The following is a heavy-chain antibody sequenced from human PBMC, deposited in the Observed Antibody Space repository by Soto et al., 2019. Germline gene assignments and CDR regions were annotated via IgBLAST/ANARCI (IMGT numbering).Heavy chain of an antibody. CDR3: ARRRDTSGWLSH. CDR1: GGSISRSSYY. J-gene: IGHJ4*02. Sequence: SETLSLTCTVSGGSISRSSYYWVWIRQPPGKGLEWIGYIYSSGNTNYNPSLESRVTISVDTSKNQFSLKLSSVTAADTAVYNFARRRDTSGWLSHWGQGTLVTVSS. D-gene: IGHD6-19*01. V-gene: IGHV4-61*05. CDR2: IYSSGNT.